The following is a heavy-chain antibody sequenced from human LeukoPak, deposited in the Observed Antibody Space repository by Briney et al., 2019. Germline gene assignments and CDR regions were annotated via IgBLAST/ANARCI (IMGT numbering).Heavy chain of an antibody. V-gene: IGHV3-30*04. D-gene: IGHD3-10*01. CDR3: AKEGYYGSGSFPDS. CDR2: ISHDGSNK. Sequence: PARSLRLSCAASGFTFSSYAMHWVRRAPGKGLEWMTVISHDGSNKYYVDSVKGRSTISRDNSKSTLYLQMNSLRAEDTAVYHCAKEGYYGSGSFPDSWGQGTLVTVSS. J-gene: IGHJ4*02. CDR1: GFTFSSYA.